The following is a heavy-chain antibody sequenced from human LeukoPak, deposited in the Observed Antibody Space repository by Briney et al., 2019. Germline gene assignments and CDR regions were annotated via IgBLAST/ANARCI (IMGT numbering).Heavy chain of an antibody. CDR3: AASRNPYYFDY. V-gene: IGHV4-59*01. CDR1: GDSFTNYY. CDR2: IYYSGST. D-gene: IGHD1-14*01. J-gene: IGHJ4*02. Sequence: SETLSLTCTVSGDSFTNYYWSWIRQPPGKGLEWIGYIYYSGSTNYNPSLKSRVTISVDTSKNQFSLKLSSVTAADTAVYYCAASRNPYYFDYWGQGTLVAVSS.